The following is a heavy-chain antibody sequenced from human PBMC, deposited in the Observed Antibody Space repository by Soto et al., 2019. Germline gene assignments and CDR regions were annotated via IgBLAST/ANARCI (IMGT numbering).Heavy chain of an antibody. CDR3: ARVRDYGDYDAFDI. J-gene: IGHJ3*02. D-gene: IGHD4-17*01. CDR2: ISSSSSYI. Sequence: GGSLRLSCAASGFTFSSYSMNWVRQAPGKGLEWVSSISSSSSYIYYADSVKGRFTISRDNAKNSLYLQMNSLRAEDTAVYYCARVRDYGDYDAFDIWGQGTMVTVSS. CDR1: GFTFSSYS. V-gene: IGHV3-21*01.